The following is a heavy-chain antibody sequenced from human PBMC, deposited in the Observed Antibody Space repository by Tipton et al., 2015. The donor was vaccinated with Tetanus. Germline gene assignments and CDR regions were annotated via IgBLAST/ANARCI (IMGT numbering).Heavy chain of an antibody. D-gene: IGHD5-24*01. Sequence: TLSLTCAVYGESFSDYYWSWIRQTPGKGLEWIGEIHPSGITDYNPSLKSRVIISVDTSKNQFSLKLSSVTAADSALYFCGRGTDAYKSGNYWGQGTLVTVSS. V-gene: IGHV4-34*01. J-gene: IGHJ4*01. CDR2: IHPSGIT. CDR3: GRGTDAYKSGNY. CDR1: GESFSDYY.